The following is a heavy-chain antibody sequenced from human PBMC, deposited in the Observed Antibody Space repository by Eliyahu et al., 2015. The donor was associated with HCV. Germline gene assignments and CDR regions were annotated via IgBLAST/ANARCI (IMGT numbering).Heavy chain of an antibody. CDR3: ARGAPTSALPGGTHDY. D-gene: IGHD3-16*01. J-gene: IGHJ4*02. Sequence: EVQLVESGGGLVQPGGSLRLSCAVSGFXSXSSWMYWVRQGPGKGLVXVSRINSDGSFTSYADSVKGRFTISRDIAKNTLYLQMNSLRVEDTAVYYCARGAPTSALPGGTHDYWGQGTLVTVSS. V-gene: IGHV3-74*01. CDR2: INSDGSFT. CDR1: GFXSXSSW.